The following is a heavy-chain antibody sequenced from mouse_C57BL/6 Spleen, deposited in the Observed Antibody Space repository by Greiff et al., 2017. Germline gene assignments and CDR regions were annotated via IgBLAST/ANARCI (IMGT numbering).Heavy chain of an antibody. CDR2: IDPSDSET. J-gene: IGHJ4*01. V-gene: IGHV1-52*01. Sequence: QVQLKQPVAELVRPGSSVKLSCKASGFTFTSYWMHWVKQRPIQGLEWIGNIDPSDSETHYNQKFKDKATMTEDKSSSTAYMQLSSLTSEDSAVYYCARGYYGSRAMDYWGQGTSVTVSS. CDR1: GFTFTSYW. CDR3: ARGYYGSRAMDY. D-gene: IGHD1-1*01.